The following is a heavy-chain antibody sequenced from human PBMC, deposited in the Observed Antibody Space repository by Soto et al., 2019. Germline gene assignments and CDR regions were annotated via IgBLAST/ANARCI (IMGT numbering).Heavy chain of an antibody. D-gene: IGHD3-22*01. Sequence: QLQLQESGPGLVKPSETLSLTCTVSGGSISSSSYYWGWIRQPPGKGLEWIGSMYYSGSTYYNPSLISRVTISVDTSKNQFSLKLSSVTAADTAVYYCARQYTMIVVAHFDYWGQGTLVTVSS. CDR1: GGSISSSSYY. CDR2: MYYSGST. J-gene: IGHJ4*02. V-gene: IGHV4-39*01. CDR3: ARQYTMIVVAHFDY.